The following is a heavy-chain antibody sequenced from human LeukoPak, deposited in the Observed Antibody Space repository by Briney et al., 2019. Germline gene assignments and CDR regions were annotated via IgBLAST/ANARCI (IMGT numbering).Heavy chain of an antibody. V-gene: IGHV3-7*03. CDR1: GFTFSNYW. CDR2: IKPDGSEI. Sequence: GGSLRLSCAGSGFTFSNYWMSWVRQAPGKGLEWVANIKPDGSEIYYVDSVKGRFTISRDNAKNSLFLQMNSLRAEDTAVYLCARGAAVDYWGQGTLVTVSS. D-gene: IGHD6-13*01. J-gene: IGHJ4*02. CDR3: ARGAAVDY.